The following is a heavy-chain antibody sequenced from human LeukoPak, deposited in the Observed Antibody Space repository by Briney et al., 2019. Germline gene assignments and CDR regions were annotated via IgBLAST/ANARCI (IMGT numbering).Heavy chain of an antibody. J-gene: IGHJ4*02. D-gene: IGHD6-19*01. Sequence: ASVKVSCRASGYTFTSYYMHLVRQAPGQGLEWMGIINPSGGSTSYAQKFQRRVTMTRDTHTSTDYMELSSLRYEDTAVYYCARTFGGGYTSGWFDYWGQGTLVTVSS. CDR1: GYTFTSYY. CDR2: INPSGGST. V-gene: IGHV1-46*01. CDR3: ARTFGGGYTSGWFDY.